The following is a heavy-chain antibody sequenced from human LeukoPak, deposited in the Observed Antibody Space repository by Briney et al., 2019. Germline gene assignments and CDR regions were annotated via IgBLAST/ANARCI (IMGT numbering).Heavy chain of an antibody. CDR3: AKAHGGSYHSGID. Sequence: GGSLRLSCAASGFTFTSYAMNWVRQAPGKGLEWVSGISGSGGSTYYADSVKGRFSISRDNSKDTLYLQLNSLRVEDTAEYYCAKAHGGSYHSGIDWGQGTLVIVSS. D-gene: IGHD1-26*01. V-gene: IGHV3-23*01. J-gene: IGHJ4*02. CDR2: ISGSGGST. CDR1: GFTFTSYA.